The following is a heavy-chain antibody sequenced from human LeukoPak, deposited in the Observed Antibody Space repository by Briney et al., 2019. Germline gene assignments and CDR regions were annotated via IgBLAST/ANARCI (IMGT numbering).Heavy chain of an antibody. CDR2: IIPILGIA. CDR3: ARDHYDFWSGSCYYMDV. CDR1: GGTFSSYS. V-gene: IGHV1-69*04. Sequence: ASVKVSCKASGGTFSSYSISWVRLAPAQGLEWMGRIIPILGIANYAQKFQRRVTITADKTTSTAHMALSSLRSEDTAVYYCARDHYDFWSGSCYYMDVWGKGTTVTVSS. J-gene: IGHJ6*03. D-gene: IGHD3-3*01.